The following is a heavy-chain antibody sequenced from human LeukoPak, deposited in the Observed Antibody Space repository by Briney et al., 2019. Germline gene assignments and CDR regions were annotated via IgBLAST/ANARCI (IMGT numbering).Heavy chain of an antibody. J-gene: IGHJ3*01. CDR2: IYPGESDT. V-gene: IGHV5-51*01. Sequence: PGESLKISCKGSGYSFTSYWIGWVRQMPGKGLEWMGIIYPGESDTRYSPSIQGQATISADKSSSPAYLQWSSLKASDTAMYYCARGSRVFAHYDSSCYYPAFHLWGQGPMVTVSS. CDR3: ARGSRVFAHYDSSCYYPAFHL. CDR1: GYSFTSYW. D-gene: IGHD3-22*01.